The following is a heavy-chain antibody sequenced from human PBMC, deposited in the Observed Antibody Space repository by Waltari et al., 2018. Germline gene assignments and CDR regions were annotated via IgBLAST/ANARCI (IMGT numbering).Heavy chain of an antibody. CDR3: ARDQGSTIFGVVITDYWYFDL. CDR2: IYTSGST. V-gene: IGHV4-4*07. D-gene: IGHD3-3*01. J-gene: IGHJ2*01. CDR1: GGSISSYY. Sequence: QVQLQESGPGLVKPSETLSLTCTVSGGSISSYYWRWLRQPAGKGLGWIGRIYTSGSTNYNPSLKSRVTMSVDTSKNQFSLKLSSVTAADTAVYYCARDQGSTIFGVVITDYWYFDLWGRGTLVTVSS.